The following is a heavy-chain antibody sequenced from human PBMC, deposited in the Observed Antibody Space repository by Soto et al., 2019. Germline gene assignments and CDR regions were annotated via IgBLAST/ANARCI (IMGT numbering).Heavy chain of an antibody. CDR2: IYYSGST. Sequence: SETLSLTCTVSGGSISSGGYYWSWIRQHPGKGLEWIGYIYYSGSTYYNPSLKSRVTISVDTSKNQFSLKLSSVTAADTAVYYCARGAPLPYYDILTGYYRPWFDPWGQGTLVTVSS. V-gene: IGHV4-31*03. CDR1: GGSISSGGYY. J-gene: IGHJ5*02. D-gene: IGHD3-9*01. CDR3: ARGAPLPYYDILTGYYRPWFDP.